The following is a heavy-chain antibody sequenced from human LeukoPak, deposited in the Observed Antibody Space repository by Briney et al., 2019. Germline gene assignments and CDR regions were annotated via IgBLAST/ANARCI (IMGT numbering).Heavy chain of an antibody. V-gene: IGHV1-2*02. CDR2: INPDSGGT. D-gene: IGHD3-22*01. CDR1: GYTFTDYY. CDR3: ATYRPYYDSSGYRGGWFDP. Sequence: ASVKVSCKASGYTFTDYYMHWVRQAPGQGLEWMGWINPDSGGTNYAQKFQGRVTMTRDTSISTAYMELSRLTSDDTAVYYCATYRPYYDSSGYRGGWFDPWGQGTLVTVSS. J-gene: IGHJ5*02.